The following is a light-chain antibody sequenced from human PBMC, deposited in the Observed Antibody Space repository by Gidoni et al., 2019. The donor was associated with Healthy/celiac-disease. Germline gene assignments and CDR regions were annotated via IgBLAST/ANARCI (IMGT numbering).Light chain of an antibody. CDR3: QQYYTTPPWT. Sequence: DIVMTQSPDSLAVSLGERATLNCKSSQSVLYSSNNKNYLAWYQQKPGQPPKLLIYWASTRESGVPDRFSGSGSGTDFTLTISSLQAEDVAVYYCQQYYTTPPWTFXQXTKVEIK. CDR1: QSVLYSSNNKNY. CDR2: WAS. J-gene: IGKJ1*01. V-gene: IGKV4-1*01.